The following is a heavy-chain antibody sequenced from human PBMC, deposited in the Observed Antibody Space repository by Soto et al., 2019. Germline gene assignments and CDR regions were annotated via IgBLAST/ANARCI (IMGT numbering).Heavy chain of an antibody. J-gene: IGHJ5*02. D-gene: IGHD3-10*01. CDR2: IYYSGST. CDR1: GGSISSGDYY. V-gene: IGHV4-30-4*01. CDR3: ARLGPYGSESYSFRYNRFDP. Sequence: SETLSLTCTVSGGSISSGDYYWSWIRQPPGKGLEWIGSIYYSGSTYYNPSLKSRVTISVDTSKNQFSLKLSSVTAADTAVYYCARLGPYGSESYSFRYNRFDPWGQGTQVT.